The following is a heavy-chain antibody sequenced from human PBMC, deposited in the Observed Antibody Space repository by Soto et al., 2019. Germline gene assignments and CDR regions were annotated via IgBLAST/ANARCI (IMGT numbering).Heavy chain of an antibody. CDR1: GYSFTSYW. J-gene: IGHJ5*02. CDR3: ARGPRIAAAGTGWFDP. V-gene: IGHV5-51*01. D-gene: IGHD6-13*01. Sequence: EVQLVQSGAEVKKPGESLKISCKGSGYSFTSYWIGWVRQMPGKGLEWMGIIYPGDSDTRYSPSFQGQVTISADKSISTAYLQWSSLKASDTAMYYCARGPRIAAAGTGWFDPWGQGTLVTVSS. CDR2: IYPGDSDT.